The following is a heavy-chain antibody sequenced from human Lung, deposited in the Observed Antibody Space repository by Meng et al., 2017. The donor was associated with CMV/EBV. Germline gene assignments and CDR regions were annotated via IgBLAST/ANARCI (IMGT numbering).Heavy chain of an antibody. Sequence: SCAASGFTFTTYAMHWVRQAPGKGLEWVAVISYGGSNKYYADSVKGRFTISRDNSKNTLYLQMNSLRTVDTAVYSCARGEQLWLPLDVWGQGTTVT. J-gene: IGHJ6*01. CDR1: GFTFTTYA. V-gene: IGHV3-30*04. CDR3: ARGEQLWLPLDV. CDR2: ISYGGSNK. D-gene: IGHD5-18*01.